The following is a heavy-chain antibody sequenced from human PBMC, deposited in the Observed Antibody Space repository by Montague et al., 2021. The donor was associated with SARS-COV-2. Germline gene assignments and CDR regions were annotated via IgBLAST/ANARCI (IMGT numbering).Heavy chain of an antibody. V-gene: IGHV6-1*01. D-gene: IGHD3-9*01. CDR2: TYYRSKWDS. CDR1: GDSVSGKSVA. Sequence: CAISGDSVSGKSVAWNWIRQSPSRGLEWLGRTYYRSKWDSDYAESVTRRLVITPDTSKNQVSLQLNSVIPEDTAVYFCASSGITLTGLDAFDIWGQGTMVTVSS. J-gene: IGHJ3*02. CDR3: ASSGITLTGLDAFDI.